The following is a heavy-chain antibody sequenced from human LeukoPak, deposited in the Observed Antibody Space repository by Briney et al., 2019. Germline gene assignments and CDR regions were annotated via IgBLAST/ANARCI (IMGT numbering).Heavy chain of an antibody. Sequence: PGGSLRLSCVASGFTFSSYWMHWVRQAPGKGLVWVSRINPDGSRTYHADSVKGRFTVSRDNGKNSLYLQMNSLRAEDTAVYYCASLSSGYYWGQGTLVTVSS. J-gene: IGHJ4*02. CDR1: GFTFSSYW. V-gene: IGHV3-74*01. CDR3: ASLSSGYY. D-gene: IGHD6-19*01. CDR2: INPDGSRT.